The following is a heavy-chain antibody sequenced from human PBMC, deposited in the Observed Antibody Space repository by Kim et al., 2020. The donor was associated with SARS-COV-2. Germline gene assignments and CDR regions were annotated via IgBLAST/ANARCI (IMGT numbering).Heavy chain of an antibody. CDR3: ARLVGSGKNYYYYYGMDV. V-gene: IGHV4-34*01. Sequence: SETLSLTCAVYGGSFSGYYWSWIRQPPGKGLEWIGEINHSGSTNYNPSLKSRVTISVDTSKNQFSLKLSSVTAADTAVYYCARLVGSGKNYYYYYGMDV. CDR1: GGSFSGYY. D-gene: IGHD6-19*01. CDR2: INHSGST. J-gene: IGHJ6*01.